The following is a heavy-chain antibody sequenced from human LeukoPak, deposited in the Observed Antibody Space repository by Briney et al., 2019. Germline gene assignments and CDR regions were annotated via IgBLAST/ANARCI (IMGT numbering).Heavy chain of an antibody. D-gene: IGHD1-26*01. Sequence: ASVKVSCKASGGTFSSYAISWVRQAPGQGLEWMGWINPNSGGTNYAQKFQGRVTMTRDTSISTAYMELSRLRSDDTAVYYCAREEQAPDFYNYMDVWGKGTTVTVSS. CDR1: GGTFSSYA. V-gene: IGHV1-2*02. J-gene: IGHJ6*03. CDR2: INPNSGGT. CDR3: AREEQAPDFYNYMDV.